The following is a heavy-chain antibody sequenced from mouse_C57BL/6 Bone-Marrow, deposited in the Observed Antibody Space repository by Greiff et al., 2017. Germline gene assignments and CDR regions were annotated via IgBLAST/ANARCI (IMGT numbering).Heavy chain of an antibody. CDR3: ARGEGGYYPLFDY. Sequence: QVQLQQPGAELVMPGASVKLSCKASGYTFTRYWMHWVKQRPGQGLEWIGELDPSDSYTNYNQKFKGKSTLTVDKSSSTAYMQLSSLTSEDSAVYYCARGEGGYYPLFDYWGQGTTLTVSS. V-gene: IGHV1-69*01. CDR2: LDPSDSYT. CDR1: GYTFTRYW. D-gene: IGHD2-3*01. J-gene: IGHJ2*01.